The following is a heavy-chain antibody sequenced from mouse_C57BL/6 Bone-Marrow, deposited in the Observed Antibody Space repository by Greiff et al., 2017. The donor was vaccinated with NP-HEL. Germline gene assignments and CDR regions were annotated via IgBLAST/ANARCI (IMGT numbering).Heavy chain of an antibody. D-gene: IGHD1-1*01. CDR3: ARVRYYGSSCWYFDV. CDR1: GFNITNTY. CDR2: IDPANGNT. V-gene: IGHV14-3*01. Sequence: VQLQQSVAELVRPGASVKLSCTASGFNITNTYMHWVKQRPEQGLEWIGRIDPANGNTKYAPKFQGKATLTVDTSSNTAYLQLSSLTSKDTAVYYCARVRYYGSSCWYFDVWGTGTTVTVSS. J-gene: IGHJ1*03.